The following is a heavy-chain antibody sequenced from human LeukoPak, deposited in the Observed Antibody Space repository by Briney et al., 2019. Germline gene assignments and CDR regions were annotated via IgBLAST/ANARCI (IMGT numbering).Heavy chain of an antibody. CDR3: ARGADGVSSNSRGWFDP. CDR1: GFTFSSYG. D-gene: IGHD2-15*01. J-gene: IGHJ5*02. CDR2: MRYDGSNK. Sequence: GGSLRLSCAASGFTFSSYGMHWVRQAPGKGLEGGAFMRYDGSNKYYADSVKGRFTISRDNARNSLYLQMNTLRAEDTAVYSCARGADGVSSNSRGWFDPWGQGTLVTVSS. V-gene: IGHV3-30*02.